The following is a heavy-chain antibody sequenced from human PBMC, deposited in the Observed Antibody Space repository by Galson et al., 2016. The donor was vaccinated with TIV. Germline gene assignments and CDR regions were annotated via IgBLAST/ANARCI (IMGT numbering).Heavy chain of an antibody. Sequence: SVKVSCKASGATFNKYAISWVRQAPGQGLEWMGGIIPIFGTANYAQKLQGRVTITADEFPSAAYMELNSLRSEDTAVYYCARGSGDTYYYYFGMDVWGQGTTVTVSS. CDR2: IIPIFGTA. D-gene: IGHD4-17*01. CDR3: ARGSGDTYYYYFGMDV. J-gene: IGHJ6*02. V-gene: IGHV1-69*13. CDR1: GATFNKYA.